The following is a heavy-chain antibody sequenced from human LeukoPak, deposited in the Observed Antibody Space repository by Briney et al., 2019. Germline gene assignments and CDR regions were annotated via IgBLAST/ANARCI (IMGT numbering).Heavy chain of an antibody. CDR2: IYYSGST. CDR1: GGSISSYY. J-gene: IGHJ3*02. V-gene: IGHV4-59*01. D-gene: IGHD6-25*01. Sequence: PSETLSLTCTVSGGSISSYYWSWIRQPPGKGLEWIGYIYYSGSTNYNPSLKSRVTISVDTSKNQFSLKLSSVTAADTAVYYCAREHSGLHAFDIWGQGTMVTVSS. CDR3: AREHSGLHAFDI.